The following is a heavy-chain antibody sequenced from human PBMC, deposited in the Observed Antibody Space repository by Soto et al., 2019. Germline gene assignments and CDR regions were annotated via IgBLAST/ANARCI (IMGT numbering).Heavy chain of an antibody. Sequence: QITLKESGPTLVKPTQTLTLTCTFSGFSLSASGVGVGWIRQPPGKALEWLAIIYWDDAKHYSPSLKSSLTITKDTPKNQVVLKMTNMDPVDTATYYCAHKGGGDRILDYWGQGTLVTVSS. V-gene: IGHV2-5*02. D-gene: IGHD3-16*01. CDR2: IYWDDAK. J-gene: IGHJ4*02. CDR3: AHKGGGDRILDY. CDR1: GFSLSASGVG.